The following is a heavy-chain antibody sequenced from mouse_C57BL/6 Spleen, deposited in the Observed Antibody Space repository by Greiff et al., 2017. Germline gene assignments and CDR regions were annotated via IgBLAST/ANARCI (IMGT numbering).Heavy chain of an antibody. CDR3: AQGGSSGSPYN. J-gene: IGHJ2*01. Sequence: QVQLQQSGAELVKPGASVKISCKASGYTFTDYYINWVKQRPGQGLEWIGKIGPGSGSTYYNEKFKSKATLTADKSSTTAYMQLSRLTYEDSAVYVCAQGGSSGSPYNWGQGTTLSVSS. CDR1: GYTFTDYY. V-gene: IGHV1-77*01. CDR2: IGPGSGST. D-gene: IGHD3-2*02.